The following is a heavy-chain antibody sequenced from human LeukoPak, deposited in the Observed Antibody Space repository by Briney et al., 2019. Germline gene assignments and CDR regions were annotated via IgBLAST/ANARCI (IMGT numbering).Heavy chain of an antibody. V-gene: IGHV1-2*02. CDR1: GYTFTDYY. J-gene: IGHJ3*02. CDR2: INPNSGDT. CDR3: ARDGGFDI. Sequence: ASVKVSCKTSGYTFTDYYMHWVRQAPGQGLEWMGWINPNSGDTNYAQKFQGRVTMTRDTSLSTAYMEVSSLRSDDTAVYYCARDGGFDIWGQGTTVTVSS.